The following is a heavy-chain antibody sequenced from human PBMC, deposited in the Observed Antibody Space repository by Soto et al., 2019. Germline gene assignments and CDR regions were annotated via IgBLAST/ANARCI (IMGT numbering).Heavy chain of an antibody. CDR1: GYTFTSYG. CDR2: ISAYNGNT. CDR3: AREVNVLLWFGELSRHMDV. D-gene: IGHD3-10*01. V-gene: IGHV1-18*01. Sequence: ASVKVSCKASGYTFTSYGISWGRQAPGQGLEWMGWISAYNGNTNYAQKLQGRVTMTTDTSTSTAYMELRSLRSDDTAVYYCAREVNVLLWFGELSRHMDVWGQGTTVTVSS. J-gene: IGHJ6*02.